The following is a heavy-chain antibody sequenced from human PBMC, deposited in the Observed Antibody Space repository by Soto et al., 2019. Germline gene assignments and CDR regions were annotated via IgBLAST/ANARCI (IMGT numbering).Heavy chain of an antibody. V-gene: IGHV1-2*02. J-gene: IGHJ5*02. CDR3: ARDYGKSGYDPFDP. CDR2: IDPKSGDT. CDR1: EYSFTGHY. D-gene: IGHD3-3*01. Sequence: QIQLIQSGTEVREPGASVTVSCKASEYSFTGHYLHWVRQAPGQGLEWMGWIDPKSGDTNYARKFKDRVTMTSETSISTAYLDLNSLRSDDTAVYYCARDYGKSGYDPFDPWGQGTLVTVSS.